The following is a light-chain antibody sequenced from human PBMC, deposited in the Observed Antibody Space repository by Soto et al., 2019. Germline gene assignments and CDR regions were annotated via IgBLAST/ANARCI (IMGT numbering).Light chain of an antibody. CDR1: QTISTY. V-gene: IGKV1-39*01. Sequence: DIQMTQSPSSLSSSVGDRVTITCRASQTISTYLNLYQQKPGKAPRLLIYDASSLLSGVPSRFRGSGFGTDFTLTIASLQPEGFSTYYRQQSDSTPYTFGQGTMVQI. CDR3: QQSDSTPYT. J-gene: IGKJ2*01. CDR2: DAS.